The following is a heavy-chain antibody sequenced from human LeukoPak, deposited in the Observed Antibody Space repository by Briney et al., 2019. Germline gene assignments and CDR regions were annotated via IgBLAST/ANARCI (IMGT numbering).Heavy chain of an antibody. D-gene: IGHD6-13*01. Sequence: GGSLRLSCAASGFTFSSYAMSWVRQAPGKGLEWVSAISGSGDSTYYGDSVKGRFTVSRDNSKNTLYLQMNSLRAEDTAVYYCAKTRPLDSSSWSHGDYWGQGTLVTVSS. CDR3: AKTRPLDSSSWSHGDY. CDR2: ISGSGDST. V-gene: IGHV3-23*01. J-gene: IGHJ4*02. CDR1: GFTFSSYA.